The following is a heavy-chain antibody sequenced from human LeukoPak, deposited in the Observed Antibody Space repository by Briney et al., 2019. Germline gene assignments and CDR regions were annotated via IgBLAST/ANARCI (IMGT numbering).Heavy chain of an antibody. CDR1: GFTFSSYA. CDR3: AKTLLAAMVNNWFDP. CDR2: ISGSGGST. J-gene: IGHJ5*02. V-gene: IGHV3-23*01. Sequence: GGSLRLSCAASGFTFSSYAMSWVRQAPGKGLEWVSAISGSGGSTYYADFVKGRFTISRDNSKNTLYLQMNSLRAEDTAVYYCAKTLLAAMVNNWFDPWGQGTLVTVSS. D-gene: IGHD5-18*01.